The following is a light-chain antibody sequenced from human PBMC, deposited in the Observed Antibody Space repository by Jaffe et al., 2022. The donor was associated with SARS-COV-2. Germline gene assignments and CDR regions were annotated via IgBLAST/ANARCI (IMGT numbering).Light chain of an antibody. CDR2: GVS. CDR3: QQYGSSLPWT. J-gene: IGKJ1*01. Sequence: EIVLTQSPGTLSLSPGERATLSCRASQSVSSSYLGWYQQKPGQAPRLLIYGVSRRATGIPDRFSGSGSGTDFTLTISRLEPEDFAVYYCQQYGSSLPWTFGQGTKVEIK. CDR1: QSVSSSY. V-gene: IGKV3-20*01.